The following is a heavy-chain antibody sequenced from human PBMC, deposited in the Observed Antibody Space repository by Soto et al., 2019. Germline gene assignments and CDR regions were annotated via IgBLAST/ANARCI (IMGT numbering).Heavy chain of an antibody. Sequence: GGSLRLSCAASGFTFDDYAMHWVRQAPGKGLEWVSLISGDGGSTYYADSVKGRFTISRDNSKNSLYLQMNSLRTEDTALYYCAKDVRGDYDSSGYYYYYYYGMDVWGQGTMVTVSS. J-gene: IGHJ6*02. CDR1: GFTFDDYA. V-gene: IGHV3-43*02. D-gene: IGHD3-22*01. CDR3: AKDVRGDYDSSGYYYYYYYGMDV. CDR2: ISGDGGST.